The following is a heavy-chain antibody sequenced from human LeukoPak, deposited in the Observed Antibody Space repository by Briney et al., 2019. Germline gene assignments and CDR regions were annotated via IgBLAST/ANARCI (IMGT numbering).Heavy chain of an antibody. D-gene: IGHD3-22*01. V-gene: IGHV4-39*01. CDR1: DGSISSSRDY. Sequence: SETLSLTCSVSDGSISSSRDYWGWIRQPPGKGLEWIGSIFYSGSTCYNSSLKGRVTISVDTSKNQFSLHLNSVTAADTAVYYCARHDSSAWYLDYWGQGTLVTVSS. J-gene: IGHJ4*02. CDR2: IFYSGST. CDR3: ARHDSSAWYLDY.